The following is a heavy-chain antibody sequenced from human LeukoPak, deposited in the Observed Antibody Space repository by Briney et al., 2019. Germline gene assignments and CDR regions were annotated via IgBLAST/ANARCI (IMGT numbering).Heavy chain of an antibody. Sequence: GGTLRHFCSADGVPFGSYAMHWERKAACLAFEYVSAVVSNAGSTYYADSVKGRFTISRDNSKNTLYLQMSSLRAEDTAVYYCVKPLGSSGYGYFFDYWGQGTLVTVSS. D-gene: IGHD5-12*01. V-gene: IGHV3-64D*06. CDR2: VVSNAGST. J-gene: IGHJ4*02. CDR3: VKPLGSSGYGYFFDY. CDR1: GVPFGSYA.